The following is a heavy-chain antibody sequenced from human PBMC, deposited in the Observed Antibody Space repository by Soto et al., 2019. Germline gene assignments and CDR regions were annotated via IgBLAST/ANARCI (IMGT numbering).Heavy chain of an antibody. CDR3: AREAGTIFYYYYGMDV. D-gene: IGHD1-1*01. CDR2: ISGSGGST. Sequence: GXSLILSCAASGFTFSSYAMSCVRLAPWKGLEWVSAISGSGGSTYYADSVKGRFTISRDNSKNTLYLQMNSLRAEDTAVYYCAREAGTIFYYYYGMDVWGQGTTVTVSS. CDR1: GFTFSSYA. J-gene: IGHJ6*02. V-gene: IGHV3-23*01.